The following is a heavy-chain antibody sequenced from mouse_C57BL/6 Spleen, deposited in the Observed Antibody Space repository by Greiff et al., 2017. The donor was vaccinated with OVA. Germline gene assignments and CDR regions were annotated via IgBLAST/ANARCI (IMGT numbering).Heavy chain of an antibody. CDR3: TTSHYYGSSRDY. V-gene: IGHV14-4*01. Sequence: EVQLQQSGAELVRPGASVKLSCTASGFTFKDDYMHWVKQRPEQGLAWIGWIDPENGDTEYASKFQGKATITADTSSNTAYLQRSSRTSEDTAVYYCTTSHYYGSSRDYWGQGTAVTVSA. CDR2: IDPENGDT. CDR1: GFTFKDDY. J-gene: IGHJ4*01. D-gene: IGHD1-1*01.